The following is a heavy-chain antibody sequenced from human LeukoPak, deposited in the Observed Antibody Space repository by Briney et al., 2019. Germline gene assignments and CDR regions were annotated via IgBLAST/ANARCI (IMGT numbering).Heavy chain of an antibody. CDR1: GFTFSDYY. Sequence: GGCLRLSCAASGFTFSDYYMSWIRQAPGKGLEWVSYISSSSTYTNYADSVKGRFTISRDNAKNSLYLQMNSLRAEDTAVYYCASYRGGSLDYWGQGTLVTVSS. CDR3: ASYRGGSLDY. D-gene: IGHD5-12*01. J-gene: IGHJ4*02. V-gene: IGHV3-11*06. CDR2: ISSSSTYT.